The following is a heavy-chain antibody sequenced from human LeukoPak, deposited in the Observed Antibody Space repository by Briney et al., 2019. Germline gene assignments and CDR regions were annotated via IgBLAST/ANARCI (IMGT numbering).Heavy chain of an antibody. CDR1: GDSVSSNTVT. CDR3: GRQNSGKREIDY. Sequence: SQTLSLTCAITGDSVSSNTVTWIWIRQSPSRGLVWLGRTYHRSKWYSEYAVSVQSRTTINPDTSKNQFSLQLNSVTPKDTAVYYCGRQNSGKREIDYWGQGTLVTVSS. D-gene: IGHD1-26*01. J-gene: IGHJ4*02. CDR2: TYHRSKWYS. V-gene: IGHV6-1*01.